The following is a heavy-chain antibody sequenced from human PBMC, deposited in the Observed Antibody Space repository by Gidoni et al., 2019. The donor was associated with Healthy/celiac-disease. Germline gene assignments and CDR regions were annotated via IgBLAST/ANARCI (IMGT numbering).Heavy chain of an antibody. J-gene: IGHJ4*02. CDR3: ARGEPYYYDSSGYYMKSFDY. Sequence: QVQLQESGPGLVKPSETLSLPCTVSGGSISTYYWSWIRQPAGKGLEWIGRIYTSGSTNYNPSLKSRVTMSVDTSKNQFSLKLSSVTAADTAVYYCARGEPYYYDSSGYYMKSFDYWGQGTLVTVSS. CDR2: IYTSGST. V-gene: IGHV4-4*07. CDR1: GGSISTYY. D-gene: IGHD3-22*01.